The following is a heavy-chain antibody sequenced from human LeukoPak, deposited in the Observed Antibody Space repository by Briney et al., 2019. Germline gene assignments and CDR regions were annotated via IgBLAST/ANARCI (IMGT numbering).Heavy chain of an antibody. CDR2: INSDRSST. CDR1: GFTFSSYW. CDR3: ARDGNSSGYYVNFDY. D-gene: IGHD3-22*01. Sequence: PGGSLRLSCAASGFTFSSYWMHWVRQSPGKGLVWVSRINSDRSSTSYADSVKGRVTISRDNAKNTLYLQMNSLRAEDTAVYYCARDGNSSGYYVNFDYWGQGTLVTVSS. J-gene: IGHJ4*02. V-gene: IGHV3-74*01.